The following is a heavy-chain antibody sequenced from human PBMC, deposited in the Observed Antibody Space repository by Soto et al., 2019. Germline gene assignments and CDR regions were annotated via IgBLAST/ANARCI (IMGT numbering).Heavy chain of an antibody. V-gene: IGHV3-7*03. Sequence: GGSLRLSCAASGFTFSSYWMSWVRQAPGKGLEWVANIKQDGSEKYYVDSVRGRFSTSRDNTRNSFYLNMDSLRVGDTATYYCVRGTPTPGLDIWGRGTTVTVSS. D-gene: IGHD2-2*03. CDR3: VRGTPTPGLDI. CDR2: IKQDGSEK. J-gene: IGHJ6*02. CDR1: GFTFSSYW.